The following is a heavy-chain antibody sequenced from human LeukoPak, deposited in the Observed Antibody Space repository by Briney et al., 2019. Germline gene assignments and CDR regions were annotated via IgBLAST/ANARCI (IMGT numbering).Heavy chain of an antibody. Sequence: ASVKVSCKASGYTFTSYDINWVRQATGQGLEWMGWMNPNSGNTGYAQKFQGRVTITRNTSISTAYMELSSLRSEDTAVYYCAREHTAMAFHADAFDIWGQGTMVTVSS. V-gene: IGHV1-8*03. CDR3: AREHTAMAFHADAFDI. CDR2: MNPNSGNT. J-gene: IGHJ3*02. D-gene: IGHD5-18*01. CDR1: GYTFTSYD.